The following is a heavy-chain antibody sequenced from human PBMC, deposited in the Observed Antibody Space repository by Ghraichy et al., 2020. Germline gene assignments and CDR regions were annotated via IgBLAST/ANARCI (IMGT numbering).Heavy chain of an antibody. CDR2: IYYSGST. CDR3: ARGHCGGGSCYSGRVRGSGEAFDY. J-gene: IGHJ4*01. V-gene: IGHV4-31*03. CDR1: GGSISSGGYY. D-gene: IGHD2-15*01. Sequence: SETLSLTCTVSGGSISSGGYYWSWIRQHPGKGLEWIGYIYYSGSTYYNPSLKSRVTISVDTSKNQFSLKLSSVTAADTAVYYCARGHCGGGSCYSGRVRGSGEAFDYWGQGTLVTVSS.